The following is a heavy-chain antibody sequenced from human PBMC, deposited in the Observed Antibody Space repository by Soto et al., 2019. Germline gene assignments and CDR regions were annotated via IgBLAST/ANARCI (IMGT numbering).Heavy chain of an antibody. CDR2: IKSKTDGGTT. V-gene: IGHV3-15*01. Sequence: EVQLVESGGGLVKPGGSPRLSCAASGFTFSNAWMSWVRQAPGKGLEWVGRIKSKTDGGTTDYAAPVKGRFTISRDDSKNTLYLQMNSLKTEDTAVYYCTTAGSSWYYYYGMDVWGQGTTVTVSS. D-gene: IGHD6-13*01. J-gene: IGHJ6*02. CDR3: TTAGSSWYYYYGMDV. CDR1: GFTFSNAW.